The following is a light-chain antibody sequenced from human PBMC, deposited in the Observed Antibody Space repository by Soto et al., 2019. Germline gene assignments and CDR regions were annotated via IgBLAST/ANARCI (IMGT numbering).Light chain of an antibody. CDR2: AAS. J-gene: IGKJ3*01. CDR3: QQSYSTLFT. V-gene: IGKV1-39*01. Sequence: DIQMTQSPSSLSASVGDRVTITCRASQSISSYLNWYQQKPGKAPKVLIYAASSLHTGVPSRFSGSGSGTDFTLTISSLHPEDFATYYCQQSYSTLFTFGPGAKVDLK. CDR1: QSISSY.